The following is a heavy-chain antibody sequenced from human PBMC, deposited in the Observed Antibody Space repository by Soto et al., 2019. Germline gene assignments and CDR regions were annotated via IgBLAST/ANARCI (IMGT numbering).Heavy chain of an antibody. CDR1: GGSVSSYY. CDR3: ARAHDYSNFGNWFDP. D-gene: IGHD4-4*01. Sequence: SETLSLTCTVSGGSVSSYYWSWIRQPTGKGLEWIGYIYYSGSTNYNPSLKSRVTISVDTSKNQFSLKLSSVTAADTAVYYCARAHDYSNFGNWFDPWGQGTLVTVSS. CDR2: IYYSGST. J-gene: IGHJ5*02. V-gene: IGHV4-59*02.